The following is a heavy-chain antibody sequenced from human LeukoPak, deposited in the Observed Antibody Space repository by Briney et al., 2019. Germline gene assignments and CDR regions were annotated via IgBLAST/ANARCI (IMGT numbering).Heavy chain of an antibody. D-gene: IGHD1-26*01. CDR3: VIERVGGPSTFIEP. V-gene: IGHV4-30-2*01. CDR2: VEHSRST. CDR1: GGALYSGVEY. Sequence: TLSHTRGVSGGALYSGVEYWSWIRLPGREGLGWIGCVEHSRSTYYTSSLKRPVTISGDKSKKQFSVKLRSVIAADTAVEYWVIERVGGPSTFIEPWGQGLLVIVSS. J-gene: IGHJ5*02.